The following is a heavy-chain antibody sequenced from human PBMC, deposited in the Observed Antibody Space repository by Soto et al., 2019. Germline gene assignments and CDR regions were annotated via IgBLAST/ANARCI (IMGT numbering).Heavy chain of an antibody. J-gene: IGHJ6*02. CDR1: GGSFSDYY. V-gene: IGHV4-34*01. CDR3: ARAAGTMDV. D-gene: IGHD6-13*01. CDR2: INHSGST. Sequence: QVQLQQWGAGLLKPSETLSLTCAVYGGSFSDYYWSWIRQPPGKGLEWIGEINHSGSTNYNPSLKSRVTISVDTSKNQFSLKLSSVTAADTAVYYCARAAGTMDVWGQGTTVTVSS.